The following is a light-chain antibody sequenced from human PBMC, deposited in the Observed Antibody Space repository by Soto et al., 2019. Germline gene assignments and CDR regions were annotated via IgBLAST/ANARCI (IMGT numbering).Light chain of an antibody. Sequence: DIVLTQSPGTLSLSPGETATLSCRASQSVGGNYLAWYQQKPGQAPRLLIYGASSRATGIPDRFSGSGSGTDFTLTISRLEPEDFAVYYCQQYGSSRTFGHGTKVDIK. J-gene: IGKJ3*01. CDR2: GAS. CDR3: QQYGSSRT. V-gene: IGKV3-20*01. CDR1: QSVGGNY.